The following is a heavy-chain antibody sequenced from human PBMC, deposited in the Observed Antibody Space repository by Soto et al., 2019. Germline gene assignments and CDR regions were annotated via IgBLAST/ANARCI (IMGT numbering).Heavy chain of an antibody. CDR1: GGSISSGDYY. J-gene: IGHJ6*02. D-gene: IGHD1-26*01. V-gene: IGHV4-30-4*01. CDR3: ARDRIVGATSPPYYYYYGMDV. Sequence: SEALSLTCTVSGGSISSGDYYWSWIRQPPGKGLEWIGYIYYSGSTYYNPSLKSRVTISVDTSKNQFSLKLSSVTAADTAVYYCARDRIVGATSPPYYYYYGMDVWGQGTTVTVSS. CDR2: IYYSGST.